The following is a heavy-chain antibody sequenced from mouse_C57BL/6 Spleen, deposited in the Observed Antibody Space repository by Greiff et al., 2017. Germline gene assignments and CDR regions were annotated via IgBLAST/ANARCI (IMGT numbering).Heavy chain of an antibody. CDR3: TNYGSRYFDY. CDR2: IDPEDGDT. V-gene: IGHV14-1*01. Sequence: EVQLQQSGAELVRPGASVKLSCPASGFNIKDYYMHWVKQRPEQGLEWIGRIDPEDGDTEYAPKFQGKATMTADTSSNTAYLQLSSLTSEDTAVYYCTNYGSRYFDYWGQGTTLTVSS. J-gene: IGHJ2*01. CDR1: GFNIKDYY. D-gene: IGHD1-1*01.